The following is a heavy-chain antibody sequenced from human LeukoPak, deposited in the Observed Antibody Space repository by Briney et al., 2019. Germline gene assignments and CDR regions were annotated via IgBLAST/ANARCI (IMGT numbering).Heavy chain of an antibody. CDR3: ARGFPAAGTLY. Sequence: PGGSLRLSCAASGFTFSSYAMSWVRQAPGKGLEWVSVIYSGGSTYYADSVKGRFTISRDNSKNTLYLQMNSLRAEDTAVYYCARGFPAAGTLYWGQGTLVTVSS. CDR1: GFTFSSYA. CDR2: IYSGGST. V-gene: IGHV3-53*01. D-gene: IGHD6-13*01. J-gene: IGHJ4*02.